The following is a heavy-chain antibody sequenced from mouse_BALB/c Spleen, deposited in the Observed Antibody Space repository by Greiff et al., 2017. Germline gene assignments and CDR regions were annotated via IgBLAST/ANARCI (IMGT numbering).Heavy chain of an antibody. CDR3: ARDGNPYYAMDY. Sequence: VQGVESGPGLVAPSQSLSITCTVSGFSLTSYGVHWVRQPPGKGLEWLGVIWAGGSTNYNSALMSRLSISKDNSKSQVFLKMNSLQTDDTAMYYCARDGNPYYAMDYWGQGTSVTVSS. D-gene: IGHD2-1*01. CDR1: GFSLTSYG. V-gene: IGHV2-9*02. J-gene: IGHJ4*01. CDR2: IWAGGST.